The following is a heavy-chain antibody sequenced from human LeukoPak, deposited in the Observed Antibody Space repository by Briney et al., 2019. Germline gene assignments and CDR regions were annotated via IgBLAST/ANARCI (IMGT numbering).Heavy chain of an antibody. Sequence: PSETLSLTCTVSGGSISSYYWSWIRQPPGKGLEWIGYIYYSGSTNYNPSLKSRVTISADTSKNQFSLKLSSVIAADTAVYYCARTTEGYCSSASCFGFSYSYYMDVWGKGTTVTISS. CDR2: IYYSGST. V-gene: IGHV4-59*01. CDR1: GGSISSYY. D-gene: IGHD2-2*01. CDR3: ARTTEGYCSSASCFGFSYSYYMDV. J-gene: IGHJ6*03.